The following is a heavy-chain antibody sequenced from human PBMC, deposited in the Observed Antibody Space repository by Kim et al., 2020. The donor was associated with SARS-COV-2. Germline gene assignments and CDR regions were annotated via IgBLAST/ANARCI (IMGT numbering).Heavy chain of an antibody. D-gene: IGHD2-21*02. J-gene: IGHJ3*02. Sequence: SETLSLTCAVSGGSISSSNWWSLVRQPPGKGLEWIGEIYHSWSTNYNPSLKSRVTISVDKSKNQFSLKLSSVTAADTAVYYCARALGETYCGGYCYSNAFDIWGQGTMVTVSS. CDR2: IYHSWST. CDR1: GGSISSSNW. V-gene: IGHV4-4*02. CDR3: ARALGETYCGGYCYSNAFDI.